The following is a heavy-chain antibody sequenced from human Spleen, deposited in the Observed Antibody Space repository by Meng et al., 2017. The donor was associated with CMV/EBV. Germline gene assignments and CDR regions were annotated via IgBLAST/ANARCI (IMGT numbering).Heavy chain of an antibody. Sequence: SGFTFRTYVMSWVRQAPGKGLEWVSAISGSGDVTNYADSVKGRFTISRDNSKNTLYLQMNSLRVEDTAVYYCAKDLNELLYNWFDPWGQGTLVTVSS. D-gene: IGHD2-2*01. V-gene: IGHV3-23*01. CDR3: AKDLNELLYNWFDP. J-gene: IGHJ5*02. CDR1: GFTFRTYV. CDR2: ISGSGDVT.